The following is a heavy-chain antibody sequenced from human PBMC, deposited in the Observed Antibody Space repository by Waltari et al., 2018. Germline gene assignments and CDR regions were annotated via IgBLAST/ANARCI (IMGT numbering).Heavy chain of an antibody. CDR1: GGTFSRYA. Sequence: QVQLVQSGAEVKKPGASVKVSCKASGGTFSRYALSWVRQAPGQGLEWMGGSIPIFGKANYARKFQGRVTITADKSTSTAYMELSSMRSEDTAVYYCARSPTYYDSSGWSSPMDVWGKGTTVTVSS. CDR2: SIPIFGKA. CDR3: ARSPTYYDSSGWSSPMDV. J-gene: IGHJ6*04. V-gene: IGHV1-69*06. D-gene: IGHD3-22*01.